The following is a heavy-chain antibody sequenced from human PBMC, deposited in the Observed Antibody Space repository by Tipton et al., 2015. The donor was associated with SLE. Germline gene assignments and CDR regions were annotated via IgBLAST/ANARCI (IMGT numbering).Heavy chain of an antibody. J-gene: IGHJ6*02. V-gene: IGHV4-34*01. CDR2: INHSGST. CDR1: GGSFSGYY. D-gene: IGHD6-6*01. Sequence: GLVKPSETLSLTCAVYGGSFSGYYWSWIRQPPGKGLEWIGEINHSGSTNYNPSLKSRVTISVDTSKNQFSLKLSSVTAADTAVYYCARESQQLVPMDVWGQGTTVTVSS. CDR3: ARESQQLVPMDV.